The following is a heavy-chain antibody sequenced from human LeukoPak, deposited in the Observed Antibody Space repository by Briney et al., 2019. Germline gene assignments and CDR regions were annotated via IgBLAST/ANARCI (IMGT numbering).Heavy chain of an antibody. CDR1: GFTFSRYD. CDR3: ARVPTGRSQGPYYFDY. D-gene: IGHD3-10*01. Sequence: GRSLRLSCAASGFTFSRYDMNWVRQAPGKGLEWMAVISYDGSNKYYGDAVKGRFTTSRDNSKNTLYLQMNSLRAEDTAVFYCARVPTGRSQGPYYFDYWGQGTLVTVSS. J-gene: IGHJ4*02. CDR2: ISYDGSNK. V-gene: IGHV3-30*04.